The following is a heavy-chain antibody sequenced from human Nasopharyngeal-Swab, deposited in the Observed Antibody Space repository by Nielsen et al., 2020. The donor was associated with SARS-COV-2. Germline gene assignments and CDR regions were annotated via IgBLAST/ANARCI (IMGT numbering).Heavy chain of an antibody. Sequence: SLKISCAASGFTFDDYAMHWVRQAPGKGLEWVSGISWNSGSIGYADSVKGRFTLSRDNAKNSLYLQMNSLRAEDTALYYCAKDIKVVITTSAFDVWGQGTMVTVSS. V-gene: IGHV3-9*01. CDR1: GFTFDDYA. J-gene: IGHJ3*01. CDR3: AKDIKVVITTSAFDV. CDR2: ISWNSGSI. D-gene: IGHD3-22*01.